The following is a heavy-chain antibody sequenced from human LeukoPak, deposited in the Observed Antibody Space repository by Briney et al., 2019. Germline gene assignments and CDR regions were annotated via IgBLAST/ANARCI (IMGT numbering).Heavy chain of an antibody. J-gene: IGHJ5*02. D-gene: IGHD2-2*01. V-gene: IGHV3-74*01. CDR2: IKSDGSST. CDR3: ARLSAAYCSSTSCLPGGWFDP. Sequence: GGSLRLSCAASGFTFSSYWMHWVRQAPGKGLVWVSRIKSDGSSTTYADSVKGRFTISRDNAKNTLYLQMNSLRAEDTAVYYCARLSAAYCSSTSCLPGGWFDPLGPGNPGHRLL. CDR1: GFTFSSYW.